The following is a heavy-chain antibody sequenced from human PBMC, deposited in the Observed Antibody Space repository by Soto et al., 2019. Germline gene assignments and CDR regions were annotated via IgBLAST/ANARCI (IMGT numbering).Heavy chain of an antibody. D-gene: IGHD2-2*02. CDR2: INPSGGSR. CDR1: GYTFTSYY. CDR3: AREKGRPDCSSTSCYTGLFDY. Sequence: QVQLVQSGAEVKKPGASVKVSCKASGYTFTSYYMHWVRQAPGQGLEWMGIINPSGGSRSYAQKFQGRVTMTRDTSTSPVCMELSSLRSDDPPVYYCAREKGRPDCSSTSCYTGLFDYWGQGTLVTVSS. J-gene: IGHJ4*02. V-gene: IGHV1-46*01.